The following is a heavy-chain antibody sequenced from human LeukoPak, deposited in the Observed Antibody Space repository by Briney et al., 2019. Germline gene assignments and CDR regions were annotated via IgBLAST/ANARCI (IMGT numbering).Heavy chain of an antibody. CDR2: ISSSSSYI. J-gene: IGHJ4*02. CDR3: ATGNRDGYNLPLWY. D-gene: IGHD5-24*01. Sequence: GGSLRLSCAASGFTFSSYSMNWVRQAPGKGLEWVSSISSSSSYIYYADSVKGRFTISRDNAKNSLYLQMNSQRAEDTAVYYCATGNRDGYNLPLWYWGQGTLVTVSS. CDR1: GFTFSSYS. V-gene: IGHV3-21*01.